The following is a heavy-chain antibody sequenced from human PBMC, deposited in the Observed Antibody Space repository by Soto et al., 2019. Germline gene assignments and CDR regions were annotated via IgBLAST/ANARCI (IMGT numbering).Heavy chain of an antibody. CDR3: ATHPPYSSGFDY. V-gene: IGHV1-24*01. D-gene: IGHD6-19*01. J-gene: IGHJ4*02. Sequence: ASVEVSRKVSGYTLTELSMHWVRQAPGKGLEWMGGFDPEDGETIYAQKFQGRVTMTEDTSTDTAYMELSSLRSEDTAVYYCATHPPYSSGFDYWGQGTLVTVSS. CDR1: GYTLTELS. CDR2: FDPEDGET.